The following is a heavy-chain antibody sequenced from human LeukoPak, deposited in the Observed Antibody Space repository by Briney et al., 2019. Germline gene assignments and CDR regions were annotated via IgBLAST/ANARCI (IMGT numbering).Heavy chain of an antibody. CDR3: ARGTTMVRVSGYYMDV. V-gene: IGHV1-18*01. Sequence: GASVKVSCKASGYTFTSYGISWVRQAPGQGLEWMGWISAYNGNTNYAQKLQGRVTMTTDTSTSTAYMELRSLRSDDTAVYYCARGTTMVRVSGYYMDVWGKGTTVTVSS. CDR2: ISAYNGNT. CDR1: GYTFTSYG. D-gene: IGHD3-10*01. J-gene: IGHJ6*03.